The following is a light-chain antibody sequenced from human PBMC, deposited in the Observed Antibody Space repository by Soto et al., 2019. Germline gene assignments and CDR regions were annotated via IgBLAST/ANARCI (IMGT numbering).Light chain of an antibody. CDR2: AAS. J-gene: IGKJ1*01. V-gene: IGKV1-6*01. CDR1: QSIGSH. CDR3: LQDYNYPCT. Sequence: AIQMTQSPSSLSPSVGDRVTITCRASQSIGSHLNWYQQKTGKAPKLLIYAASTLQSGVPSRFSGSGSGTDFTLTISSLQPEDFATYYCLQDYNYPCTFGQGTKVDIK.